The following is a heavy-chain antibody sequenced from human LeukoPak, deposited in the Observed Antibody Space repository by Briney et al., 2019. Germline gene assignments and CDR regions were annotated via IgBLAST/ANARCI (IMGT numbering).Heavy chain of an antibody. D-gene: IGHD4-11*01. CDR2: IYYTGST. J-gene: IGHJ4*02. V-gene: IGHV4-39*07. Sequence: SETLSLTCTVSGGSISSSSYYWGWIRQPPGKGLEWIANIYYTGSTYYNPSLKSRVTISVDSSKNQFFLKLNSVTAADTAVYYCARGGRSDYGNSHFDHWGQGTLVTVSS. CDR1: GGSISSSSYY. CDR3: ARGGRSDYGNSHFDH.